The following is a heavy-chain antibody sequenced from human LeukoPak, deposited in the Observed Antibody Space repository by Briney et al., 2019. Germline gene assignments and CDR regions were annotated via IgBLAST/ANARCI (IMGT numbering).Heavy chain of an antibody. CDR2: INHSGST. CDR1: GGSFSGYY. CDR3: ARGSYCSSPSCCTRHKYYYYGMDV. V-gene: IGHV4-34*01. Sequence: PSETLSLTCAVYGGSFSGYYWSWIRQPPGKGLEWIGEINHSGSTNYNPSLKSRVTISVDTSKNQFSLKLSSVTAADTAVYYCARGSYCSSPSCCTRHKYYYYGMDVWGQGTTVTVSS. J-gene: IGHJ6*02. D-gene: IGHD2-2*02.